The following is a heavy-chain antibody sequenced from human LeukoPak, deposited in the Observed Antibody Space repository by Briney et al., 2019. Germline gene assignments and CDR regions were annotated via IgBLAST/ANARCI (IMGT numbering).Heavy chain of an antibody. D-gene: IGHD6-13*01. CDR1: GFTFSSYS. J-gene: IGHJ4*02. CDR3: AKDMSLGYSSSWYEGY. CDR2: ISYDGSNK. V-gene: IGHV3-30*18. Sequence: GGSLRLSCAASGFTFSSYSMNWVRQAPGKGLEWVAVISYDGSNKYYADSVKGRFTISRDNAKNSLYLQMNSLRAEDTALYYCAKDMSLGYSSSWYEGYWGQGTLVTVSS.